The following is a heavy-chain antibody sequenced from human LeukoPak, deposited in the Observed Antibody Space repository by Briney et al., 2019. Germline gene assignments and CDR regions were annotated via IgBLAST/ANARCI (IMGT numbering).Heavy chain of an antibody. CDR3: ARGRSNYYGMDV. CDR1: GDSISTYY. V-gene: IGHV4-59*01. CDR2: VSYNGNT. J-gene: IGHJ6*02. Sequence: SETLSLTCIVSGDSISTYYWSWVRQPPGKGLEWIGYVSYNGNTNYSPSLKSRVTMSVDTSKNLFSLKVSSVTAADTAVYYCARGRSNYYGMDVWGQGTTVTVSS. D-gene: IGHD1-26*01.